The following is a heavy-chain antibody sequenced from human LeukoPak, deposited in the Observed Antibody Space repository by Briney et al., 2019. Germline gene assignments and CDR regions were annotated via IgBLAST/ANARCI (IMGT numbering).Heavy chain of an antibody. CDR3: ARHLGYYSDYKIFDS. Sequence: SETLSLTCTVSGGSISSGSYYWSWIRQPAGKGLEWIGRIYTSGSTNYNPSLKSRVTISVDTSKNQFSLKLTSVTAADTALYYCARHLGYYSDYKIFDSWGQGTLVTVSP. CDR1: GGSISSGSYY. J-gene: IGHJ4*02. V-gene: IGHV4-61*02. CDR2: IYTSGST. D-gene: IGHD4-11*01.